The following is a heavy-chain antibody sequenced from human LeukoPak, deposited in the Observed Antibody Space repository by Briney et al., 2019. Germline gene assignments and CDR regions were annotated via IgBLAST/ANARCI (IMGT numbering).Heavy chain of an antibody. V-gene: IGHV3-30*04. CDR2: ISYDGSNK. Sequence: GGSLGLSCAASGFTFSSYAMHWVRQAPGKGLEWVAVISYDGSNKYYADSVKGRFTISRDNSKNTLYLQMNSLRAEDTAVYYCAREDQLLLDYWGQGTLVTVSS. CDR3: AREDQLLLDY. J-gene: IGHJ4*02. D-gene: IGHD2-2*01. CDR1: GFTFSSYA.